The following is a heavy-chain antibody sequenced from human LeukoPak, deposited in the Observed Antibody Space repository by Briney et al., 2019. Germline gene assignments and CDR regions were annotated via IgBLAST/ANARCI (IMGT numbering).Heavy chain of an antibody. Sequence: GGSLRLSCAASGFTFSSYAMSWVRQAPGKGLEWVSYISSSGSTIYYADSVKGRFTISRDNAKNSLYLQMNSLRAEDTAVYYCAREDDILTGPDYWGQGTLVTVSS. V-gene: IGHV3-48*04. J-gene: IGHJ4*02. CDR3: AREDDILTGPDY. D-gene: IGHD3-9*01. CDR2: ISSSGSTI. CDR1: GFTFSSYA.